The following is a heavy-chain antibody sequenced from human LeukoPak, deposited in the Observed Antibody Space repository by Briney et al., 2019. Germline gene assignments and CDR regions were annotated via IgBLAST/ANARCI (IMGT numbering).Heavy chain of an antibody. J-gene: IGHJ6*02. D-gene: IGHD3-10*01. Sequence: GGSLRLSCAASGSTFSSYAMSWVRQAPGKGLEWVSAISGSGGSTYYADSVKGRFTISRDNSKNTLYLQMNSLRAEDTAVYYCAKDRLWFGELDYYGMDVWGQGTTVTVSS. V-gene: IGHV3-23*01. CDR2: ISGSGGST. CDR3: AKDRLWFGELDYYGMDV. CDR1: GSTFSSYA.